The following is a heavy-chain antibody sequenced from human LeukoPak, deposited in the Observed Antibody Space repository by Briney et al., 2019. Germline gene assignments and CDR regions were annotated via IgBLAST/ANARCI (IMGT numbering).Heavy chain of an antibody. CDR2: IYYSGDT. J-gene: IGHJ6*03. CDR1: GGSISSSSHY. CDR3: ARHQWHYYYYMGV. Sequence: PSETLSLTCTVSGGSISSSSHYWGWIRQPPGKGLEWIGSIYYSGDTYYNPSLKSRRVTISVDTSKNQFSLRLSSVTAADTAVYYCARHQWHYYYYMGVWGKGSTVTVS. D-gene: IGHD6-19*01. V-gene: IGHV4-39*01.